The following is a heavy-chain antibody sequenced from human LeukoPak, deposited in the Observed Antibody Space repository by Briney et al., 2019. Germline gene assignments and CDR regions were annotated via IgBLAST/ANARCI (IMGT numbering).Heavy chain of an antibody. V-gene: IGHV4-39*07. J-gene: IGHJ4*02. CDR2: MYYSGIT. D-gene: IGHD2-2*01. Sequence: PSETLSLTCTVSGDSISSSSYYWGWIRQPPGKGLEWIGSMYYSGITYYNPSLKSRVTISVDTSKNQFSLKLSSVTAADTAVYYCAREAPTSRYFDYWGQGTLVTVSS. CDR1: GDSISSSSYY. CDR3: AREAPTSRYFDY.